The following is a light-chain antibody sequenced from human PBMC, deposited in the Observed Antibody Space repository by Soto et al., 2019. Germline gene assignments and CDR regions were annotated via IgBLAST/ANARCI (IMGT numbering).Light chain of an antibody. Sequence: QSALTQPASVSGSPGQSITISCTGTSSDVGNYNYVSWYQLHPGKAPKLMIYEVTNRPSGVSDRFSGSKSGNTASLTVSGLQAEDEGDYYCSSYVRSSSSWVFGGGTQLTVL. CDR2: EVT. CDR3: SSYVRSSSSWV. V-gene: IGLV2-14*01. CDR1: SSDVGNYNY. J-gene: IGLJ3*02.